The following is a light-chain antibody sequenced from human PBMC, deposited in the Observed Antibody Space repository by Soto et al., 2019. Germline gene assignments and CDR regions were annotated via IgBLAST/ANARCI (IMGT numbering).Light chain of an antibody. Sequence: ESVLTQSPGTLPVSPGETVTLSCRASQSVSANYLAWYQQKPGQAPRLLIYDASSRATGTPDRFSGSGSGTDFTLTIRRLEPEDFAVYYCQPYSTSRQVTFGGGTKVEIK. J-gene: IGKJ4*01. CDR1: QSVSANY. CDR3: QPYSTSRQVT. CDR2: DAS. V-gene: IGKV3-20*01.